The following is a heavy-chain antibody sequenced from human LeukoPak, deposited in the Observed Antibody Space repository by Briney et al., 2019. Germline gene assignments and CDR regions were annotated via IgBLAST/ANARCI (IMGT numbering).Heavy chain of an antibody. V-gene: IGHV3-7*01. J-gene: IGHJ6*03. CDR2: IKQDGSEK. D-gene: IGHD6-19*01. Sequence: GGSLRLSCAASGFTFSSYWMSWVRQAPGKGLEWVANIKQDGSEKYYVDSVKGRFTISRDNAKNSLYLQMNSLRAEDTAVYYCARDSLSIAVAGSNYYYYYMDVWGQGTLVTVSS. CDR3: ARDSLSIAVAGSNYYYYYMDV. CDR1: GFTFSSYW.